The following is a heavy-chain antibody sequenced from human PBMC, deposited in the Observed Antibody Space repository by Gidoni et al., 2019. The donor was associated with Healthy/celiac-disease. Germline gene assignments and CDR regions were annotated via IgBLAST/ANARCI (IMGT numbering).Heavy chain of an antibody. CDR2: ISSSSSDT. Sequence: QVQLVASGGGSVKPGGSLRLPCAPSGFTLRDYYMSWIRQAPGKRMEWVSYISSSSSDTNYADSVTGRFTITRDNAKNSLYLQMNSLRAEDTAVYYCARDQITMVRGVKGSMDVWGQGTTVTVSS. CDR1: GFTLRDYY. D-gene: IGHD3-10*01. V-gene: IGHV3-11*06. CDR3: ARDQITMVRGVKGSMDV. J-gene: IGHJ6*02.